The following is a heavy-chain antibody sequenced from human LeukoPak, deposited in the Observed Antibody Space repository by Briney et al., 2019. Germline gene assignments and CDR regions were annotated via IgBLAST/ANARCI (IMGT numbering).Heavy chain of an antibody. Sequence: SETLSLTFAVYGGSFSGYYWSWIRPPPGKGLEWIGEINHSGSTNYNPSLKRRVTISVDTSKNQFSLKLSSVTAADTAVYYCASDSPGSFDYWGQGTLVTVSS. CDR1: GGSFSGYY. CDR3: ASDSPGSFDY. D-gene: IGHD1-26*01. CDR2: INHSGST. V-gene: IGHV4-34*01. J-gene: IGHJ4*02.